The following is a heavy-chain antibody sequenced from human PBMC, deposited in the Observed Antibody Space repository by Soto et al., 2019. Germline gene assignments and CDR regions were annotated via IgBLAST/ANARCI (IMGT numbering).Heavy chain of an antibody. Sequence: PGGSLRLSCADSGFTFSSYGMHWVRQAPGKGLEWVAVISYDGSNKYYADSVKGRFTISRDNSKNTLYLQMNSLRAEDTAVYYCAKPVYGDYDPSFDYWGQGTLVTVSS. V-gene: IGHV3-30*18. CDR2: ISYDGSNK. J-gene: IGHJ4*02. CDR3: AKPVYGDYDPSFDY. CDR1: GFTFSSYG. D-gene: IGHD4-17*01.